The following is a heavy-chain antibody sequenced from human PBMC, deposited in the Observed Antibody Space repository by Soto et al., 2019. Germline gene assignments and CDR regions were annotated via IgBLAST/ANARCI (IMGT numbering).Heavy chain of an antibody. CDR3: AREGSSGWYHAFDI. J-gene: IGHJ3*02. CDR2: ISAYNGNT. V-gene: IGHV1-18*01. Sequence: ASVEVSCKASGYTLTSYGISWVRQAPGQGLEWMGWISAYNGNTNYAQKLQGRVTMTTDTSTSTAYMELRSLRSDDTAVYYCAREGSSGWYHAFDIWGQGTMVTVSS. CDR1: GYTLTSYG. D-gene: IGHD6-19*01.